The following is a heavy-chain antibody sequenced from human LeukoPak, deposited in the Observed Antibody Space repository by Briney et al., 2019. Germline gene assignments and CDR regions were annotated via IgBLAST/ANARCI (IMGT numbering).Heavy chain of an antibody. D-gene: IGHD6-13*01. J-gene: IGHJ6*02. V-gene: IGHV1-2*02. Sequence: ASVKVSCKASGYTFTGYYMHWVRQAPGQGLEWMGWINPNSGGTNYAQKFQGRVTMTRDTSISTAYKELSRLRSDDTAVYYCARDQTIAAAPLVYYYYYGMDVWGQGTTVTVSS. CDR2: INPNSGGT. CDR1: GYTFTGYY. CDR3: ARDQTIAAAPLVYYYYYGMDV.